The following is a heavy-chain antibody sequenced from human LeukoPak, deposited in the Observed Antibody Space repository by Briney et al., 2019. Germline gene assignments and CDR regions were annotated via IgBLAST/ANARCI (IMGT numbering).Heavy chain of an antibody. CDR1: GFTFSSHD. CDR2: FIPAGDR. V-gene: IGHV3-13*04. D-gene: IGHD3/OR15-3a*01. Sequence: GGSLRLSCAASGFTFSSHDMHWVRQAAGKGLERVSGFIPAGDRYYAESVKGRFTISRDNAESSLYLQMNSLRAEDTAVYYCARDPSRGLYYFDHWGQGTLVTVSS. J-gene: IGHJ4*02. CDR3: ARDPSRGLYYFDH.